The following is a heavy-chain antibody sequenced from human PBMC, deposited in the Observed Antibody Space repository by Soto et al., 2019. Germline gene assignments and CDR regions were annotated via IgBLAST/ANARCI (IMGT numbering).Heavy chain of an antibody. J-gene: IGHJ4*02. Sequence: GGSLRLSCAASGFTFSSYEMNWVRQAPGKGLEWVSYISSSGSTIYYADSVKGRFTISRDNAKNSLYLQMNSLRAEDTAVYYCARGHITGPFDYWGREPWSPSPQ. CDR1: GFTFSSYE. CDR3: ARGHITGPFDY. V-gene: IGHV3-48*03. D-gene: IGHD1-20*01. CDR2: ISSSGSTI.